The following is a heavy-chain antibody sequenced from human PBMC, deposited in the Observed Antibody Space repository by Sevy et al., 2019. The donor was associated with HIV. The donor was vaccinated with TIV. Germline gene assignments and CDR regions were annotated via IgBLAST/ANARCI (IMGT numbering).Heavy chain of an antibody. Sequence: SETLSLTCTVSGDSINTYYWSWIRQPPGMGLEWIGYVSHSGNTNYNPSLKSRVSMSLDTSRNQFSLKVKSVTAADTAVYYCARLRWDLVVVPGATPGCYFDYWGQRTLVTVSS. CDR3: ARLRWDLVVVPGATPGCYFDY. CDR1: GDSINTYY. J-gene: IGHJ4*02. V-gene: IGHV4-59*08. CDR2: VSHSGNT. D-gene: IGHD2-2*01.